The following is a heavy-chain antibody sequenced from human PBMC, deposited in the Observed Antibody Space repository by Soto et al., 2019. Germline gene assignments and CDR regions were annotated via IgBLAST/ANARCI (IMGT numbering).Heavy chain of an antibody. Sequence: QVQLVQSGAEVKKPGSSVKVSCKASGGTFSSYAISWVRQAPGQGLEWMGGIIPIFGTANYAQKFQGRVTITADESTSTAYMELSSLRSEDTAVYYCASLGDSSSSIDYYYGMDVWGQGTTVTVSS. CDR3: ASLGDSSSSIDYYYGMDV. V-gene: IGHV1-69*01. CDR2: IIPIFGTA. CDR1: GGTFSSYA. D-gene: IGHD6-6*01. J-gene: IGHJ6*02.